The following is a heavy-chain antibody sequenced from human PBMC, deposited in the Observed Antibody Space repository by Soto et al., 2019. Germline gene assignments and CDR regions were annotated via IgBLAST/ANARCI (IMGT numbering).Heavy chain of an antibody. CDR2: IYYSGST. CDR3: ARENYDYVWGSYRQYNWFDP. CDR1: GGSISSYY. Sequence: SETLSLTCTVSGGSISSYYWSWIRQPPGKGLEWIGYIYYSGSTNYNPSLKSRVTISVDTSKNQFSLKLSSVTAADTAVYYCARENYDYVWGSYRQYNWFDPWGQGTLVTVSS. J-gene: IGHJ5*02. D-gene: IGHD3-16*02. V-gene: IGHV4-59*01.